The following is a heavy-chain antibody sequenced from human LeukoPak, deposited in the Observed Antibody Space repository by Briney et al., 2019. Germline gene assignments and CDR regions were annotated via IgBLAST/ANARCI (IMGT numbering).Heavy chain of an antibody. Sequence: SETLSLTCTVSGGSISSSSYYWGWIRQPPGKGLEWIGSIYYSGSTYYNPSLKSRVTISVDTSKNQFSLKLSSVTAADTAVYFCARARNYYDSSDYYYEGDAFDIWGQGTMVTVSS. CDR3: ARARNYYDSSDYYYEGDAFDI. V-gene: IGHV4-39*07. CDR1: GGSISSSSYY. CDR2: IYYSGST. J-gene: IGHJ3*02. D-gene: IGHD3-22*01.